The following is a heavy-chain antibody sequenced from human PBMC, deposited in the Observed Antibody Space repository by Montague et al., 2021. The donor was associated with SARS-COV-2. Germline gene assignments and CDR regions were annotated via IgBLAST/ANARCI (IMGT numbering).Heavy chain of an antibody. J-gene: IGHJ4*02. D-gene: IGHD3-3*01. Sequence: SETLSLTCTVSGYSISSGYYWGWIRQPPGKGLEWIGSIYHSGGTYYNPSLKSRVTISVDTSKNQFSLKLSSVTAADTAEYYCARDVRYYDFWSGRAQTSPDYWGQGTLVTVSS. CDR1: GYSISSGYY. V-gene: IGHV4-38-2*02. CDR2: IYHSGGT. CDR3: ARDVRYYDFWSGRAQTSPDY.